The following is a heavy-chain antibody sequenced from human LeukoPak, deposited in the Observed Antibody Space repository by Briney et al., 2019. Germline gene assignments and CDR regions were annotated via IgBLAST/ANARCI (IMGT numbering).Heavy chain of an antibody. CDR1: EFMFSSYW. CDR2: ISSDGSNR. CDR3: ARGRPYGMDV. Sequence: GGSLRLSCAASEFMFSSYWMNWVRQAPGKGLVWVSRISSDGSNRVYADFVKGRFTISRDNAKNTLYLRMDSLRAEDTAIYYCARGRPYGMDVWGQGTTVTVSS. J-gene: IGHJ6*02. V-gene: IGHV3-74*01.